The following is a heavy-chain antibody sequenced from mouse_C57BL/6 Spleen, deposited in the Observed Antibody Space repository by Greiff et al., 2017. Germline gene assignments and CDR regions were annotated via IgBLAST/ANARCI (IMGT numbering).Heavy chain of an antibody. J-gene: IGHJ4*01. V-gene: IGHV1-19*01. CDR2: INPYNGGT. Sequence: EVKLQQSGPVLVKPGASVKMSCKASGYTFTDYYMNWVKQSHGKSLEWIGVINPYNGGTSYNQKFKGKATLTVDKSSSTAYMELNSLTSEDSAVYYCARKGGHGAMDYWGQGTSVTVSS. D-gene: IGHD3-3*01. CDR1: GYTFTDYY. CDR3: ARKGGHGAMDY.